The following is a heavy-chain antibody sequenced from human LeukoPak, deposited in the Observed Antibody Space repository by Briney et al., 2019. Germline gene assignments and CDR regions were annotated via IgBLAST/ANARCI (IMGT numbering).Heavy chain of an antibody. CDR3: ARQGGGDFVDS. CDR1: NGSITSTSYY. D-gene: IGHD4-17*01. J-gene: IGHJ4*02. CDR2: TSSGGSA. V-gene: IGHV4-39*01. Sequence: SETLSLTCFVSNGSITSTSYYWAWIRQSPGKGLEWIGTTSSGGSAYYKTSLKSRVTISVDTSKTQLSLRLTSVTAADTAVYYCARQGGGDFVDSWGKGTLVSVS.